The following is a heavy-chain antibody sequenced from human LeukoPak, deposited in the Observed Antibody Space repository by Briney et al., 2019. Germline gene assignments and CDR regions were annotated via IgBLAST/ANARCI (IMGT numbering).Heavy chain of an antibody. Sequence: GGSLRLSCAASGFTFSSYWMSWVRQAPGKGPVWVARINTDGSSLNYADSVKGRFTISRDNAKNTLYLQMNSLGAEDTAVYYCARRINYYDSSGYYYVRYFDSWGQGTLVAVSS. CDR2: INTDGSSL. CDR3: ARRINYYDSSGYYYVRYFDS. D-gene: IGHD3-22*01. V-gene: IGHV3-74*01. J-gene: IGHJ4*02. CDR1: GFTFSSYW.